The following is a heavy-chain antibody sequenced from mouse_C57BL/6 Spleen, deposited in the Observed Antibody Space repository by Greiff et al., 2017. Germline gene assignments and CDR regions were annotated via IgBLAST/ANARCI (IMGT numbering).Heavy chain of an antibody. D-gene: IGHD4-1*01. CDR2: IHPNSGST. Sequence: VQLQQPGAELVKPGASVKLSCKASGYTFTSYWMHWVKQRPGQGLEWIGMIHPNSGSTNYNEKFKGKATLTVDKSSSTAYMQLSSLTSEDSAVYYCGINWEEFAYWGQGTLVTVSA. CDR3: GINWEEFAY. CDR1: GYTFTSYW. V-gene: IGHV1-64*01. J-gene: IGHJ3*01.